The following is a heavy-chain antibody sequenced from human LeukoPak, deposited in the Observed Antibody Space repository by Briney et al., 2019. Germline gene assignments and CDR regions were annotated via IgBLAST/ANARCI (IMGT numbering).Heavy chain of an antibody. Sequence: QAGGSLRLSCTASGFTFGDYAMSWVRQAPGKGLEWVGFIRCKAYGGTTEYAASVKGRFTISRDDSKSIAYLQMNSLKTEDTAVYYCTRTYYYGSGSYWTFQHWGQGTLVTVSS. CDR3: TRTYYYGSGSYWTFQH. CDR2: IRCKAYGGTT. D-gene: IGHD3-10*01. V-gene: IGHV3-49*04. J-gene: IGHJ1*01. CDR1: GFTFGDYA.